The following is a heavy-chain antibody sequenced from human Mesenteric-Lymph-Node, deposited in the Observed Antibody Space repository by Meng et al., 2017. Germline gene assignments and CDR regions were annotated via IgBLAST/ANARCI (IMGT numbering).Heavy chain of an antibody. CDR3: ATYDSRKMGV. Sequence: GGSLRLSCAVSGFTFSSYAMNWVRQAPGKGLEWVSTIFVCGDTSYADFVKGRFTISRDNSEDKLYLQLNSLRADDTAVYYCATYDSRKMGVWGQGNTVTVSS. J-gene: IGHJ6*01. V-gene: IGHV3-23*01. CDR1: GFTFSSYA. CDR2: IFVCGDT. D-gene: IGHD6-13*01.